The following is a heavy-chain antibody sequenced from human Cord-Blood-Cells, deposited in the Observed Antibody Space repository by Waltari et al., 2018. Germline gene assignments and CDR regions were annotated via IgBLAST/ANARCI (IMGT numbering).Heavy chain of an antibody. V-gene: IGHV4-34*01. CDR3: ARDYDSSGYYYDY. D-gene: IGHD3-22*01. CDR2: INHSGST. CDR1: GGSFSGYY. Sequence: QVQLQQWGAGLFKPSETLSLTCAVHGGSFSGYYWSWIRQPPGKGLEWSGEINHSGSTNYNPSLKSRVTISVDTSKNQFSLKLSSVTAADTAVYYCARDYDSSGYYYDYWGQGTLVTVSS. J-gene: IGHJ4*02.